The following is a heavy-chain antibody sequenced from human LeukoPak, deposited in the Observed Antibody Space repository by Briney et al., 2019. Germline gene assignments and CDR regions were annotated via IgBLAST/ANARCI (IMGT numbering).Heavy chain of an antibody. Sequence: ASVRVSCKASGYTFTSYGISWVRQAPGQGLEWMGWISAYNGNTNYAQKLQGRATMTTDTSTSTAYMELRSLRSDDTAVYYCARDSSGCYSDYWGQGTLVTVSS. CDR2: ISAYNGNT. V-gene: IGHV1-18*01. D-gene: IGHD6-19*01. J-gene: IGHJ4*02. CDR3: ARDSSGCYSDY. CDR1: GYTFTSYG.